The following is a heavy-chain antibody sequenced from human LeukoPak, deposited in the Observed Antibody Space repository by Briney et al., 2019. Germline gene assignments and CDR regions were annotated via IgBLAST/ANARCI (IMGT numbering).Heavy chain of an antibody. D-gene: IGHD5-12*01. Sequence: GVSLRHSCAASGFTFSSYAMHWVRQAPGKGLEWVAVISYDGSNKYYADSVKGRFTISRDNSKNTLYLQMNSLRAEDTAVYYCARDLEEATMGSYYYYGMDVWGQGTTVTVSS. CDR3: ARDLEEATMGSYYYYGMDV. V-gene: IGHV3-30-3*01. J-gene: IGHJ6*02. CDR1: GFTFSSYA. CDR2: ISYDGSNK.